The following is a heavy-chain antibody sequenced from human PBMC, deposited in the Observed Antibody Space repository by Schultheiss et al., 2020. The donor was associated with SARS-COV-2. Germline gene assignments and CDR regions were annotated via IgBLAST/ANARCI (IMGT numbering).Heavy chain of an antibody. V-gene: IGHV3-53*01. CDR1: GFTVSSNY. J-gene: IGHJ4*02. Sequence: GGSLRLSCAASGFTVSSNYMSWVRQAPGKGLEWVSVISGSGGSTYYADSVKGRFTISRDNSKNTLYLQMNSLRAEDTAVYYCARVPEAVAGTEWGQGTLVTVSS. CDR3: ARVPEAVAGTE. CDR2: ISGSGGST. D-gene: IGHD6-19*01.